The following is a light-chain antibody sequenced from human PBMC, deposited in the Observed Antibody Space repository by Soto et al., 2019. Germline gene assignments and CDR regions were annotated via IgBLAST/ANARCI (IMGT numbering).Light chain of an antibody. CDR3: YSAADNRGV. Sequence: SSELTQPSSVSVSPGQTAMITCSGDVLTKKYARWFQQKPGQAPVLVIYRDTERPSGITERFSGSSSGTTVTLTISGAQVEDEADYYCYSAADNRGVFGAGTKLTVL. CDR2: RDT. CDR1: VLTKKY. V-gene: IGLV3-27*01. J-gene: IGLJ1*01.